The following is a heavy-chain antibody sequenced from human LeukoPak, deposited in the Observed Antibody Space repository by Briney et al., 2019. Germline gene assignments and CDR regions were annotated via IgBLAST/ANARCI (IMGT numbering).Heavy chain of an antibody. J-gene: IGHJ3*02. Sequence: SETLSLTCTVSGGSVSSGSYFWSWIRQPPGKGLEWIEYIYYSGSTNYNPSLKSRVTISLDTSKNQFSLNLSSVTAADTAVYYCARPLYSSRLEGFDIWGQGTMVTVSS. CDR1: GGSVSSGSYF. V-gene: IGHV4-61*01. CDR2: IYYSGST. D-gene: IGHD6-13*01. CDR3: ARPLYSSRLEGFDI.